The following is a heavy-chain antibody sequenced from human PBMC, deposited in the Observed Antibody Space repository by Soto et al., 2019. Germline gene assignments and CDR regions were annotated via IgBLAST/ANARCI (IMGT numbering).Heavy chain of an antibody. CDR2: ISYDGSNK. Sequence: GGSLRLSCAASGFTFSSYAMHWVRQAPGKGLEWVAVISYDGSNKYYADSVKGRFTISRDNSKNTLYLQMNSLRAEDTAVYYCARPQGYGLTVTTYWGQGTLVTVSS. V-gene: IGHV3-30*04. CDR3: ARPQGYGLTVTTY. J-gene: IGHJ4*02. CDR1: GFTFSSYA. D-gene: IGHD4-17*01.